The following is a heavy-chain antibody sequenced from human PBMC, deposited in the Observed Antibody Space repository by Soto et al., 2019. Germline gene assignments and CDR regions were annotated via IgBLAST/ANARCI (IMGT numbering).Heavy chain of an antibody. CDR3: ARDNFGLYYDILTGYYRPPYYYYGMDV. Sequence: GESLKISCKGSGYSFTSYWIGWVRQMPGKGLEWMGIIYPGDSDTRYSPSFQGQVTISADKSISTAYLQWSSLKASDTAMYYCARDNFGLYYDILTGYYRPPYYYYGMDVWGQGTTVTVSS. CDR2: IYPGDSDT. J-gene: IGHJ6*02. V-gene: IGHV5-51*01. D-gene: IGHD3-9*01. CDR1: GYSFTSYW.